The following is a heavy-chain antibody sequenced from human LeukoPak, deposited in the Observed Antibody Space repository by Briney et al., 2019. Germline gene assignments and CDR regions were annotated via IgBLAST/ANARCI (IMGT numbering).Heavy chain of an antibody. CDR3: ARGTD. CDR1: GGSFSGYY. J-gene: IGHJ4*02. Sequence: PSETLSLTCAVYGGSFSGYYWSWIRQPPGKGLEWIGEINHSGSTNYNPSLKSRVTISVDTSKNQFSLKPSSVTAADTAVYYCARGTDWGQGTLVTVSS. CDR2: INHSGST. V-gene: IGHV4-34*01.